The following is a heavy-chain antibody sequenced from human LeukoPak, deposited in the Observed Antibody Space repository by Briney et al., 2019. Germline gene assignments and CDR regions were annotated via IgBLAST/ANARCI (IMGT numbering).Heavy chain of an antibody. V-gene: IGHV4-4*07. Sequence: PSETLSLTCTVSGGSISSYYWSWIRQPAGKGLEWIGRIYTSGSTNYNPSLKSRVTMSVDTSKNQFSLKLTSVTAADTALYYCASRPADSNWYGVFDFWSRGTLVTVSS. J-gene: IGHJ4*02. CDR1: GGSISSYY. CDR2: IYTSGST. D-gene: IGHD6-13*01. CDR3: ASRPADSNWYGVFDF.